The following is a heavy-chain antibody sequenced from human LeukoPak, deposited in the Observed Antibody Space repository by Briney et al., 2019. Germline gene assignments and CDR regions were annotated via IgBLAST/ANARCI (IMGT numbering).Heavy chain of an antibody. CDR2: INEGGNEK. D-gene: IGHD6-13*01. V-gene: IGHV3-7*03. CDR3: ARHPNSNWDY. CDR1: GFTFRNYW. Sequence: PGGSLRLSCAASGFTFRNYWMSWVRQVPGKGLEWVVNINEGGNEKNCVDSVKGRFTASRDNAQNSLYLQMNSLRVEDTAVYYCARHPNSNWDYWGQGTLVTVSS. J-gene: IGHJ4*02.